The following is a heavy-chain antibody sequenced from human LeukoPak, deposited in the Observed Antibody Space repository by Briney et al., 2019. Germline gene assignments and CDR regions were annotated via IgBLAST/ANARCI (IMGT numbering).Heavy chain of an antibody. V-gene: IGHV1-69*04. CDR3: ARDHPDYYDSSGYYDY. Sequence: SVKVSCKASGGTFGSYAISWVRQAPGQGLEWMGRIIPILGIANYAQKFQGRVTITADKSTSTAYMELSSLRSEDTAVYYCARDHPDYYDSSGYYDYWGQGTLVTVSS. J-gene: IGHJ4*02. CDR2: IIPILGIA. D-gene: IGHD3-22*01. CDR1: GGTFGSYA.